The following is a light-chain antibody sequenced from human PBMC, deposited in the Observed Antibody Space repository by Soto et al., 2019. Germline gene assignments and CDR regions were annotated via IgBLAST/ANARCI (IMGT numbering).Light chain of an antibody. CDR3: QQYKDWPPLS. V-gene: IGKV3-15*01. Sequence: EIVMTQSPGTLAASLGGRATISCRASRTVASNLAWYRQKPGQAPTLLIASASIRATGVPARISGSGYGTDFNLSISSLQSEEFAVYYCQQYKDWPPLSFGGGNKVEL. CDR1: RTVASN. J-gene: IGKJ4*01. CDR2: SAS.